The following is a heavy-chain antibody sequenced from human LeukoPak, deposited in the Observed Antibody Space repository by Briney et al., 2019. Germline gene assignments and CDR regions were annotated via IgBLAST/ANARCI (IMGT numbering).Heavy chain of an antibody. Sequence: SGGSLRVSCSASGSTFSSYAMHWVRQAPGKGLEYVSAISSNGGSTYYADSVKGRFTISRDNSKNTLYLQMSSLRAEDTAVYYCVKPGSGWYLNFDYWGQGTLVTVSS. J-gene: IGHJ4*02. V-gene: IGHV3-64D*09. D-gene: IGHD6-19*01. CDR1: GSTFSSYA. CDR3: VKPGSGWYLNFDY. CDR2: ISSNGGST.